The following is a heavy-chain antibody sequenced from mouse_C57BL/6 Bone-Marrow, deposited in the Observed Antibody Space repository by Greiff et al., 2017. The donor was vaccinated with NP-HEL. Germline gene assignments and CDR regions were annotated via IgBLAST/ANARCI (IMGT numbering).Heavy chain of an antibody. J-gene: IGHJ4*01. Sequence: QVQLQQPGAELVMPGASVKLSCKASGYTFTSYWMHWVKQRPGQGLEWIGEIDPSDSYTNYNQKFKGKSTLTVDKSSSTAYMQLSSLTSEDSAVYYCARSLYYYGSSYYAMDYWGQGTSVTVSS. D-gene: IGHD1-1*01. CDR3: ARSLYYYGSSYYAMDY. CDR1: GYTFTSYW. V-gene: IGHV1-69*01. CDR2: IDPSDSYT.